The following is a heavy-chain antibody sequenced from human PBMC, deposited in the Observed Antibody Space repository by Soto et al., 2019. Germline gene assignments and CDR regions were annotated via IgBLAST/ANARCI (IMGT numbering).Heavy chain of an antibody. CDR3: ARNVPVTALGY. D-gene: IGHD4-17*01. V-gene: IGHV3-66*01. CDR2: TYSEGDT. CDR1: GDTVGNNY. J-gene: IGHJ4*02. Sequence: EVRLVESGGGWVQPGGSLRLSCAASGDTVGNNYMSWARQAPGKGLEWVSVTYSEGDTRYADSVKGSFTMSRDSTKNTVYLHMDSLRAEDTAVYFRARNVPVTALGYWGQGSLVIVYS.